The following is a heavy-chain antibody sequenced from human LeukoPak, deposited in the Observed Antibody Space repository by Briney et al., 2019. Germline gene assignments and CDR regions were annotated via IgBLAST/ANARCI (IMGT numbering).Heavy chain of an antibody. J-gene: IGHJ4*02. CDR2: IYSGGGT. Sequence: GGSLILSCAASGFIVSSNSVTWVRQAPGKGLEWVSVIYSGGGTYYADSVKGRFTISRDNSKNTVYLQMNSLRPEDTAVYYCMWISTGGYWGQGTLVTVS. CDR1: GFIVSSNS. D-gene: IGHD5-12*01. CDR3: MWISTGGY. V-gene: IGHV3-53*01.